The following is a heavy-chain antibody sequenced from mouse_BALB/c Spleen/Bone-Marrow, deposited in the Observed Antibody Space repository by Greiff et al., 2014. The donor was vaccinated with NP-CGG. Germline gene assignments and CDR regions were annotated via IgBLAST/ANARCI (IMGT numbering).Heavy chain of an antibody. V-gene: IGHV1-14*01. D-gene: IGHD2-10*02. Sequence: LEESGPELVKPGASVKMSCKASGYTFTSYVMHWVKQKPGQGLEWIGYINPYNDGTKYNEKFKGKATLTSDKSSSTAYMEPSSLTSEDSAVYYCARKVWYYAMDYWGQGTSVTVSS. CDR2: INPYNDGT. CDR1: GYTFTSYV. CDR3: ARKVWYYAMDY. J-gene: IGHJ4*01.